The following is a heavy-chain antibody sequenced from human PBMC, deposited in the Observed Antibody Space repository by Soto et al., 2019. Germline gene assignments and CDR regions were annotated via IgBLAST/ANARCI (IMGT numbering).Heavy chain of an antibody. CDR1: GFTFSGSA. CDR3: TSPHSSSWYRDAFDI. V-gene: IGHV3-73*01. Sequence: GGSLRLSCAASGFTFSGSAMHWVRQASGKGLEWVGRIRSKANSYRTAYAGSGKARFTISREDSKNPAYLQMNSLKTEDTAVYYCTSPHSSSWYRDAFDIWGQGTMVTVSS. CDR2: IRSKANSYRT. J-gene: IGHJ3*02. D-gene: IGHD6-13*01.